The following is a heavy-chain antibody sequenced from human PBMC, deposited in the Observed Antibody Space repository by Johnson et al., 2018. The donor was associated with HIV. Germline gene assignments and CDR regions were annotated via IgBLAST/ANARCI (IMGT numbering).Heavy chain of an antibody. CDR3: AKDTGAFDI. V-gene: IGHV3-9*01. J-gene: IGHJ3*02. CDR2: IGWNSGNI. Sequence: VQLVESGGGLVQPGGSLRLSCAASGFTFSSYWMSWVRQAPGKGLEWVSGIGWNSGNIVYADSVRGRFTISRDNAKDSLYLQMNSLRTEDTAFYYCAKDTGAFDIWGQGTVVIVSS. CDR1: GFTFSSYW.